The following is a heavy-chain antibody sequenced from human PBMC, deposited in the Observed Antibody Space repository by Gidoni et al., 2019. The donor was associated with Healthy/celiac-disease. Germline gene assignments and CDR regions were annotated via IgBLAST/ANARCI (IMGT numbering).Heavy chain of an antibody. J-gene: IGHJ4*02. CDR1: GGSISSGGYY. CDR3: ARADYDFWSGPERTPFDY. Sequence: QVQLQESGPGLVKPSQTLSLTCTVSGGSISSGGYYWSWFRQHPGKGLEWIGYLYYSGSTYYNPSLKSRVTISVDTSKNQFSLKLSSVTAADTAVYYCARADYDFWSGPERTPFDYWGQGTLVTVSS. D-gene: IGHD3-3*01. V-gene: IGHV4-31*03. CDR2: LYYSGST.